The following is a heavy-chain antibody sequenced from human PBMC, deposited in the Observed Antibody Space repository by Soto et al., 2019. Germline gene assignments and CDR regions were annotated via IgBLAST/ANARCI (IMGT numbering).Heavy chain of an antibody. V-gene: IGHV4-30-2*01. Sequence: SETLSLTCAVSGGSISSGGYSWSWIRPPPGKGLEWNGYIYHCGSTYYYPSLKSLVTISLDRTRSQFSLKLSYVIAAVSAVYCCAGVRGLYLGGECYRPSPNWFDPLGQGTLVTVSS. CDR1: GGSISSGGYS. CDR3: AGVRGLYLGGECYRPSPNWFDP. CDR2: IYHCGST. D-gene: IGHD2-21*01. J-gene: IGHJ5*02.